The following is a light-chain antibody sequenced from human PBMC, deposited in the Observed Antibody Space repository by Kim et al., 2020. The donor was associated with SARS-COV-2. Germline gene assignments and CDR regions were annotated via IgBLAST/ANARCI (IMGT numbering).Light chain of an antibody. V-gene: IGKV3-20*01. CDR1: QSVLSNY. CDR2: GAS. CDR3: QQYGTSPYT. J-gene: IGKJ2*01. Sequence: EIVLTQSPGTLSLSPGERATLSCRASQSVLSNYLAWYQQKPGQAPRLLIYGASTRATGIPDRFSGSGSGTDFTLTISRLDPEDFAVFYCQQYGTSPYTFGQGTKLEI.